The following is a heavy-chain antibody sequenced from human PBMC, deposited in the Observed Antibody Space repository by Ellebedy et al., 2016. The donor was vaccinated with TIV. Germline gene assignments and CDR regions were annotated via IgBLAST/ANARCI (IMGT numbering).Heavy chain of an antibody. CDR1: GFTFSSYA. CDR3: ANGDGRGYGGSGYYGMDV. V-gene: IGHV3-23*01. Sequence: GESLKISXAASGFTFSSYAMSWVRQAPGKGLEWVSAISGSGGSTYYADSVKGRFTISRDNSKNTLYLQMNRLRAEDTAVYYCANGDGRGYGGSGYYGMDVWGQGTTVTVSS. D-gene: IGHD3-10*01. CDR2: ISGSGGST. J-gene: IGHJ6*02.